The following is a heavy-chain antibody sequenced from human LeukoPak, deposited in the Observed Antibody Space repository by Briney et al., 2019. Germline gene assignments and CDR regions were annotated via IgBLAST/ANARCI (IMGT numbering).Heavy chain of an antibody. V-gene: IGHV4-4*07. CDR3: ARSREMATMRYFDL. CDR2: IYHSGST. CDR1: GGSIRSYY. J-gene: IGHJ2*01. D-gene: IGHD5-24*01. Sequence: SETLSLTCTVSGGSIRSYYWSWIRQPAGKGLEWIGRIYHSGSTNDNPSLKSRVTMSVDTSKNQFSLRLSSVTAADTAVYYCARSREMATMRYFDLWGRGTLVTVSS.